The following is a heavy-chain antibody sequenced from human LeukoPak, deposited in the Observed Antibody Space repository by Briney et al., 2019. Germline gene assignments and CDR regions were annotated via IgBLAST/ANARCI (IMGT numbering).Heavy chain of an antibody. CDR1: GGSFGGYY. Sequence: SETLSLTCAVYGGSFGGYYWSWIRQPPGKGLEWIGEINHSGSTNYNPSLKSRVTISVDTSKNQFSLKLSSVTAADTAAYYCARSRSIPSAAVDYWGQGTLVTVSS. CDR2: INHSGST. D-gene: IGHD6-13*01. V-gene: IGHV4-34*01. CDR3: ARSRSIPSAAVDY. J-gene: IGHJ4*02.